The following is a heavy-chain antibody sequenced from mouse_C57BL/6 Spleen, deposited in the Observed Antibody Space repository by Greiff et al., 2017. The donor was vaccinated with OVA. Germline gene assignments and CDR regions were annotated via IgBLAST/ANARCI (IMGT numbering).Heavy chain of an antibody. CDR2: ISYDGSN. V-gene: IGHV3-6*01. Sequence: VQLKESGPGLVKPSQSLSLTCSVTGYSITSGYYWNWIRQFPGTKLEWMGYISYDGSNNYNPSLKNRISITRDTSKNQFFLTLNSVTTEDTATYYCARDQDYAMDYWGQGTSVTVSS. J-gene: IGHJ4*01. D-gene: IGHD3-2*02. CDR1: GYSITSGYY. CDR3: ARDQDYAMDY.